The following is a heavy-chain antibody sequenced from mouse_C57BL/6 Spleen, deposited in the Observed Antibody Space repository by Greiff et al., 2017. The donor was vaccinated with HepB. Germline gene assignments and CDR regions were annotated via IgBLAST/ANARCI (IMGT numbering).Heavy chain of an antibody. J-gene: IGHJ4*01. CDR3: AREGYDYDDYAMDY. V-gene: IGHV1-18*01. Sequence: EVQLQQSGPELVKPGASVKIPCKASGYTFTDYNMDWVKQSHGKSLEWIGDINPNNGGTIYNQKFKGKATLTVDKSSSTAYMELRSLTSEDTAVYYCAREGYDYDDYAMDYWGQGTSVTVSS. CDR2: INPNNGGT. CDR1: GYTFTDYN. D-gene: IGHD2-4*01.